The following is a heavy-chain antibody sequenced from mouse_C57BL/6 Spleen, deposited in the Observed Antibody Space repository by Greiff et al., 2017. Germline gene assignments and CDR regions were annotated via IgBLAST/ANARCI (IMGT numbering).Heavy chain of an antibody. D-gene: IGHD2-4*01. V-gene: IGHV1-64*01. Sequence: QVQLQQPGAELVKPGASVKLSCKASGYTFTSYWMHWVKQRPGQGLEWIGMIHPNSGSTNYNEKFKSKATLTVDKSSSTAYMQLSSLTSEDSAVYYCANIYYDTTWGFAYWGQGTLVTVSA. J-gene: IGHJ3*01. CDR2: IHPNSGST. CDR1: GYTFTSYW. CDR3: ANIYYDTTWGFAY.